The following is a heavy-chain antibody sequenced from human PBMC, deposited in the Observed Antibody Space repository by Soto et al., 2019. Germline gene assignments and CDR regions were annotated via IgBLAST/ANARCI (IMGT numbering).Heavy chain of an antibody. J-gene: IGHJ6*03. D-gene: IGHD3-10*01. CDR1: GFTVSSNY. Sequence: GGSLRLSCAASGFTVSSNYMSWVRQAPGKGLEWVSVIYSGGSTYYADSVKGRFTISRDNSKNTLYLQMNSLRAEDTAVYYCARDGSGSYFTLSDYYMDVWGKGTTVTVSS. CDR3: ARDGSGSYFTLSDYYMDV. V-gene: IGHV3-66*01. CDR2: IYSGGST.